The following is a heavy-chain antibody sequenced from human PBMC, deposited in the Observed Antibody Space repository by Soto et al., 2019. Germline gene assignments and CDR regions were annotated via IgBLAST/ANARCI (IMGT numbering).Heavy chain of an antibody. Sequence: GASVKVSCKASGYTFTSYYMHWVRQAPGQGLEWMGIIRPSGGSTTYAQKFQGRVTMTRDTSTSTVYMELSSLRSEDTAVYYCARDAYYYDSTQAFDYWGQGTLVTVSS. CDR3: ARDAYYYDSTQAFDY. D-gene: IGHD3-22*01. CDR1: GYTFTSYY. CDR2: IRPSGGST. J-gene: IGHJ4*02. V-gene: IGHV1-46*01.